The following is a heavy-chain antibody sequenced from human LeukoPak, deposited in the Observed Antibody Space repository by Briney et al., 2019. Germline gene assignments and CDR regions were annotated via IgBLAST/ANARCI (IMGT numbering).Heavy chain of an antibody. CDR3: ARGYKWLDYFLYH. CDR1: GGSFSGYY. J-gene: IGHJ4*01. D-gene: IGHD1-20*01. CDR2: INHSGST. V-gene: IGHV4-34*01. Sequence: PSETLSLTCAVYGGSFSGYYWSWIRQPPGKGLEWIGEINHSGSTNYNPSLKSRVTISVDTSKNQFSLKLSSVTAADTAVYYCARGYKWLDYFLYHWGQGTL.